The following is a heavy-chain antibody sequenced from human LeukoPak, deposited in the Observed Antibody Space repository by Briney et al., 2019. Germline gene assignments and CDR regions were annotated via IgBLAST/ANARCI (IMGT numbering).Heavy chain of an antibody. CDR2: VDAYNGNT. Sequence: ASVKVSCKASGYTFTSYGISWVRQAPGQGLEWMGWVDAYNGNTNYAQKLQGRVTMTTDTSTSTAYMELRSLRSDDTAVYYCAGDYAGGYEVHWFDPWGQGTLVTVSS. CDR1: GYTFTSYG. CDR3: AGDYAGGYEVHWFDP. D-gene: IGHD5-12*01. V-gene: IGHV1-18*01. J-gene: IGHJ5*02.